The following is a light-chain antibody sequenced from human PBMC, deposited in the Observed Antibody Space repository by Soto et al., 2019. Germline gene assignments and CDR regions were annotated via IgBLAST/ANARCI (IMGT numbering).Light chain of an antibody. CDR1: QSVSSK. J-gene: IGKJ1*01. Sequence: EIVMTQSPATLSVSPGERATLSCRASQSVSSKLAWYQQKPGQAPRLLIYAASNRATGIPARFSGSGSGTDFTLIISSLQSEDLAVYYCQQYNNWPPWTFGQGTKVDIK. V-gene: IGKV3-15*01. CDR3: QQYNNWPPWT. CDR2: AAS.